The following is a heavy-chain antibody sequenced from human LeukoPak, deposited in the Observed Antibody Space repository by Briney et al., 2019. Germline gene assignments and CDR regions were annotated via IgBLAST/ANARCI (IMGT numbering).Heavy chain of an antibody. CDR3: AKDLGVGTMPY. D-gene: IGHD2-2*01. Sequence: GGSLRLSCAASGFTFSSYGMHWVRQAPGKGLEWVAVISYDGSNKYYADSVKGRFTISRDNSKNTLYLQMNSLRAEDTAVYYCAKDLGVGTMPYWGQGTLVTVSS. CDR1: GFTFSSYG. V-gene: IGHV3-30*18. CDR2: ISYDGSNK. J-gene: IGHJ4*02.